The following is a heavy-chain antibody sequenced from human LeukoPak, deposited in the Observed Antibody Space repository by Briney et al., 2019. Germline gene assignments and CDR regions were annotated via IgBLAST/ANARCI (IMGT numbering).Heavy chain of an antibody. CDR3: ARDIVATGGVGP. CDR2: IIPIFGTA. J-gene: IGHJ5*02. CDR1: GGTFSSYA. D-gene: IGHD5-12*01. Sequence: ASVKVSCKASGGTFSSYAISWVRQAPGQGLEWMGGIIPIFGTANYAQKFQGRVTITTDKSTSTAYMELSSLRSEDTAVYYCARDIVATGGVGPWGQGTLVTVSS. V-gene: IGHV1-69*05.